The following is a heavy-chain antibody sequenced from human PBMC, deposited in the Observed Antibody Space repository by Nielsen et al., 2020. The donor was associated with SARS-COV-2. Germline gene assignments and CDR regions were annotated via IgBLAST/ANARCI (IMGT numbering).Heavy chain of an antibody. Sequence: SLKISCAASGFTFDGYAMHWVRQAPGKGLEWVSGISWNSGSIGYADSVKGRFTISRDNAKNSLYLQMNSLRAEDTALYYCAKIGIAAAGDYWGQGTLVTVSS. CDR1: GFTFDGYA. CDR2: ISWNSGSI. D-gene: IGHD6-13*01. CDR3: AKIGIAAAGDY. V-gene: IGHV3-9*01. J-gene: IGHJ4*02.